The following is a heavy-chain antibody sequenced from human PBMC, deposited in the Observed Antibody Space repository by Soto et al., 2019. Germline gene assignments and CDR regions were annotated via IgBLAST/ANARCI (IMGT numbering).Heavy chain of an antibody. CDR1: GGTFSSYA. CDR3: ARAYCSGGSCYSRYYYYYGMDV. J-gene: IGHJ6*02. D-gene: IGHD2-15*01. Sequence: QVQLVQSGAEVKKPGSSVKVSCKASGGTFSSYAISWVRQAPGQGLEWLGGILPIFGTANYAQKFQGRVTITADESTSTAYMELSSLRSEDTAVYYCARAYCSGGSCYSRYYYYYGMDVWGQGTTVTVSS. CDR2: ILPIFGTA. V-gene: IGHV1-69*01.